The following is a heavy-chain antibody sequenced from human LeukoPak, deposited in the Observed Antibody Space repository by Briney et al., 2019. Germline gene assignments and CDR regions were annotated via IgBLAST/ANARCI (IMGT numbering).Heavy chain of an antibody. V-gene: IGHV4-39*01. Sequence: PSETLSLTCTVSGGSISSSRYYWRWIRQPPGKGLEWIGSIYYSGSTYYNPSLKSRVTISVDTSKNQFSLKLSSVTAADTAVYYCARQGRLLLQYYFDYWGQGTLVTVSS. J-gene: IGHJ4*02. CDR3: ARQGRLLLQYYFDY. CDR1: GGSISSSRYY. D-gene: IGHD3-22*01. CDR2: IYYSGST.